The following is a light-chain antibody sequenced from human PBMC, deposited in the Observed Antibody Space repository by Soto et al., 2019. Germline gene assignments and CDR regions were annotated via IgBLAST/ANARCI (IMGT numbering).Light chain of an antibody. CDR3: AVWDDSLSVVA. V-gene: IGLV1-47*01. CDR1: TSNIESNF. CDR2: KNN. Sequence: QAVVTQPPSASGTPGQRVTISCSGSTSNIESNFVYWYQQLPGTAPKAVIYKNNQRPSGVPDRFSGSKSGTSASLAISGLRSEDEADYSCAVWDDSLSVVAFGRGTKLTVL. J-gene: IGLJ2*01.